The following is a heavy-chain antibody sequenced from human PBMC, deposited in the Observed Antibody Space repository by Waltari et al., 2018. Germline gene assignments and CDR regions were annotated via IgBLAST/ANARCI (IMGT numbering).Heavy chain of an antibody. CDR2: IYTSGST. CDR1: GGSISSGSYY. CDR3: ARGKPELPVGVYYMDV. Sequence: QVQLQESGPGLVKPSQTLSLTCTVSGGSISSGSYYWSWIRPPAGKGLEWIGRIYTSGSTNYNPSLKSRVTISVDTSKNQFSLKLSSVTAADTAVYYCARGKPELPVGVYYMDVWGKGTTVTVSS. J-gene: IGHJ6*03. D-gene: IGHD2-15*01. V-gene: IGHV4-61*02.